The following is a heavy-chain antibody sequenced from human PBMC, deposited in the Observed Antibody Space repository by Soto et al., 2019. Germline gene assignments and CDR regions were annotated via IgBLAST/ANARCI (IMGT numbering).Heavy chain of an antibody. J-gene: IGHJ6*03. V-gene: IGHV4-34*01. CDR3: ARGLILWFGELSRRGGYYYYMDV. D-gene: IGHD3-10*01. CDR2: INDSGNI. Sequence: QVQLQQWGAGLLKPSETLSLTCADYGESFSGYQWTWIRQTPGKGLEWIGEINDSGNINYNPSLKSRVTILVDTAKKQISLKLSSVTAADTAVYYCARGLILWFGELSRRGGYYYYMDVWGKGTSVTVSS. CDR1: GESFSGYQ.